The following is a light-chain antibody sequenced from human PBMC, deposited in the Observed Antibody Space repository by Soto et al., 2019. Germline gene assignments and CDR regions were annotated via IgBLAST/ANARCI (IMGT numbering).Light chain of an antibody. CDR2: KAS. Sequence: DIQVTQSPSSLSASVGDRVTITCRASQTISNSLAWFQQKPGKAPKLLIYKASTLEGGVPSRFSGSGSGTDFTLKISRVEAEDVGVYYCMQGTHWPPTFGQGTKVDIK. V-gene: IGKV1-5*03. J-gene: IGKJ1*01. CDR1: QTISNS. CDR3: MQGTHWPPT.